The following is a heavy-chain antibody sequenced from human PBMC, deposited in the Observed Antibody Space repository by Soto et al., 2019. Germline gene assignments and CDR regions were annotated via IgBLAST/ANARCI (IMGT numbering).Heavy chain of an antibody. V-gene: IGHV3-21*06. CDR2: ISSTTNYI. J-gene: IGHJ4*02. CDR1: GFTFTRYS. CDR3: ARESEDLSSNLDY. Sequence: EVLLVESGGGLVKPGGSLRLSCAASGFTFTRYSMNWVRQAPGKGLEWVASISSTTNYIYYGESLKGRLAISRENAKNSMYLQMNTLRAEDTAVYYCARESEDLSSNLDYWGQGTLVTVSS.